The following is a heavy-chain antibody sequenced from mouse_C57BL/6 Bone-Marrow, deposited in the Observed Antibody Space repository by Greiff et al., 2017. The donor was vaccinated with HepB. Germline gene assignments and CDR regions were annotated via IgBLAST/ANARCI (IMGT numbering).Heavy chain of an antibody. D-gene: IGHD2-4*01. CDR3: ARGGLRRRAMDY. CDR1: GYTFTSYG. Sequence: QVQLQQSGAELARPGASVKLSCKASGYTFTSYGISWVKQRPGQGLEWIGEIYPRSGNTYYNEKFKGKATLTADKSSSTEYMELRSLTSEDSAVYLCARGGLRRRAMDYWGRGTSVTVSA. J-gene: IGHJ4*01. V-gene: IGHV1-81*01. CDR2: IYPRSGNT.